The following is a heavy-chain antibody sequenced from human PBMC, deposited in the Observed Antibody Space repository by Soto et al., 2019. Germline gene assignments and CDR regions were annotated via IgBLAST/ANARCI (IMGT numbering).Heavy chain of an antibody. CDR1: GYSFTSYW. Sequence: GESLKISCKGSGYSFTSYWIGWVRQMPGKGLEWMGIIYPGDSDTRYSPSFQGQVTISADKSISTAYLQWSSLKASDTAMYYCARNQYDYGDYSSDYYYGMDVWGQGTTVNVSS. CDR2: IYPGDSDT. D-gene: IGHD4-17*01. J-gene: IGHJ6*02. CDR3: ARNQYDYGDYSSDYYYGMDV. V-gene: IGHV5-51*01.